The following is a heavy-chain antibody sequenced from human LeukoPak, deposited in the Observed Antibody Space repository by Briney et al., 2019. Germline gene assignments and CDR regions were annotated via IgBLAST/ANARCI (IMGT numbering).Heavy chain of an antibody. CDR1: GGSFSGYY. J-gene: IGHJ3*02. D-gene: IGHD1-26*01. V-gene: IGHV4-34*01. Sequence: SETLSLTCAVYGGSFSGYYWSWIRQPPGKGLEWIGEINHSGSTNYNPSLKSRVTISVDTSKNQFSLKLSSVTAADTAVYYCARGAKANAFDIWGQGTMVTVSS. CDR3: ARGAKANAFDI. CDR2: INHSGST.